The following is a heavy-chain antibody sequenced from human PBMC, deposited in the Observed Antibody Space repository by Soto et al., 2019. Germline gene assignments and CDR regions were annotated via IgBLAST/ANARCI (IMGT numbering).Heavy chain of an antibody. CDR1: GFTFTRYS. Sequence: GGSLKLSCAASGFTFTRYSMNWVRQAPGKGLEWVSSISSTTNYIYYGDSMKGRFTISRDNAKNSLYLEMNSLRAEDTAVYYCARESEDLTSNFDYWGQGTLVTVSS. CDR2: ISSTTNYI. J-gene: IGHJ4*02. V-gene: IGHV3-21*06. CDR3: ARESEDLTSNFDY.